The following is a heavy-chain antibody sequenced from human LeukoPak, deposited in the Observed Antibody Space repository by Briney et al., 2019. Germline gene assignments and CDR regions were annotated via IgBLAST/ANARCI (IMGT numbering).Heavy chain of an antibody. D-gene: IGHD6-19*01. V-gene: IGHV3-23*01. CDR3: AKEGSSGWYQRDWFDP. J-gene: IGHJ5*02. Sequence: GGSLRLSCAASGFTFNSYAMSWVRQAPGKGLGWVSAISGSGGSTYYADSVKGRFTISRDNSKNTLYLQMNNLRVEDTAVYYCAKEGSSGWYQRDWFDPWGQGTLVTVSS. CDR2: ISGSGGST. CDR1: GFTFNSYA.